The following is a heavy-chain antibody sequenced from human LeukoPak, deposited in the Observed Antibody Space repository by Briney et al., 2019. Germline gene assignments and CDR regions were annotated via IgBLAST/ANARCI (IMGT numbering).Heavy chain of an antibody. CDR2: IKQDGSEK. D-gene: IGHD2-2*01. V-gene: IGHV3-7*03. J-gene: IGHJ3*02. CDR3: ARVWGPAVPAFDI. Sequence: GGSLRLSCAASGFTFSSYWMSWVRQAPGKGLEWVANIKQDGSEKYYVDSVKGRFTISRDNAKNSLYLQMNSLRAEDTAVYYCARVWGPAVPAFDIWGQGTMVTVSS. CDR1: GFTFSSYW.